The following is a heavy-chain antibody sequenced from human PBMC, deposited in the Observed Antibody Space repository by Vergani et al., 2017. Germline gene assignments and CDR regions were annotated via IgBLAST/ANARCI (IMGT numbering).Heavy chain of an antibody. D-gene: IGHD2-15*01. Sequence: QVQLQESGPGLVKPSQTLSLTCTVSGGSINSHNYYWSWIRQPAGKGLEWIGRSHTSGGTNYHPSLKSRVTMSEDTSKTQFSLNLTSVTAADTAVYFCSRGSCLGGSCYGPLFDYWGQGILVTVSS. CDR3: SRGSCLGGSCYGPLFDY. CDR2: SHTSGGT. CDR1: GGSINSHNYY. J-gene: IGHJ4*02. V-gene: IGHV4-61*02.